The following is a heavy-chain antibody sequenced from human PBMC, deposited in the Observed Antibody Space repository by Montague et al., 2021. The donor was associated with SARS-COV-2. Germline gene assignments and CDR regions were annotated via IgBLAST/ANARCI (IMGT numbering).Heavy chain of an antibody. CDR2: ITYDGIDK. CDR1: GFIFSNFA. J-gene: IGHJ3*01. D-gene: IGHD4/OR15-4a*01. CDR3: ARDRVPPDYGDAFGL. Sequence: SLRLSCAASGFIFSNFAFHWVRQAPGKGLEWLAIITYDGIDKFYADSVKGRFTISRDNSKNILYLRMNSLTPEDTAVYYCARDRVPPDYGDAFGLWGQGTLVTVSS. V-gene: IGHV3-30*04.